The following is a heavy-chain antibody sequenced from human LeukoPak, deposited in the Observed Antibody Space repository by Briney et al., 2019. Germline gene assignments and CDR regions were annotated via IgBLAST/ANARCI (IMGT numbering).Heavy chain of an antibody. D-gene: IGHD4-23*01. CDR2: IYHSGST. V-gene: IGHV4-4*02. J-gene: IGHJ4*02. CDR1: GGSISSSSGNC. CDR3: ARNGGNSDFDY. Sequence: PSETLSLTCAVSGGSISSSSGNCWTWVRQPPGKGLEWIGEIYHSGSTNYNPSLKSRVTMLLDKSKNQFSLKLGSVTAADTAVYYCARNGGNSDFDYWGQGTLVTVSS.